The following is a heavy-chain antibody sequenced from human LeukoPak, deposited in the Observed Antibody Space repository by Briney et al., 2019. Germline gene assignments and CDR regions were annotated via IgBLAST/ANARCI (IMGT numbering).Heavy chain of an antibody. Sequence: GASVKVSCKASGYTFTSYYMHWVRQAPGQGLEGMGIINPSGGSTSYAQKFQGRVTMTRDTSTSTAYMELRSLTSDDTAVYYCAREALRYGRFDYWGQGTLVTVSS. J-gene: IGHJ4*02. V-gene: IGHV1-46*01. D-gene: IGHD3-10*01. CDR2: INPSGGST. CDR1: GYTFTSYY. CDR3: AREALRYGRFDY.